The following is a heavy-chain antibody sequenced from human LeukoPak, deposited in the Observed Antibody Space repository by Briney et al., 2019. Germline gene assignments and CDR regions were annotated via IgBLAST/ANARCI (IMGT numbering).Heavy chain of an antibody. CDR2: VHNSGST. Sequence: SETLSLTCTVSGTSISSHYWSWLRQTPGKGLEWXXYIGYVHNSGSTNYSPSLKSRVTISLDTSKNQFSLKLNSVTAADMAVYYCARAGNWNDLDYWGQGTLVTVSS. J-gene: IGHJ4*02. D-gene: IGHD1-1*01. CDR1: GTSISSHY. CDR3: ARAGNWNDLDY. V-gene: IGHV4-59*11.